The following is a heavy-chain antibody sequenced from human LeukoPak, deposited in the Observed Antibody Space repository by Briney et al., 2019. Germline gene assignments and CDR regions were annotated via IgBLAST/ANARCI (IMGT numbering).Heavy chain of an antibody. D-gene: IGHD6-19*01. CDR1: GGTFSSYA. V-gene: IGHV1-2*02. CDR3: ARAGRQWLVLGEFDY. Sequence: ASVKVSCKASGGTFSSYAISWVRQAPGQGLEWMGWINPNGGGTNYAQKFQGRVTMTRDTSISTAYMELSRLRSDDTAVYYCARAGRQWLVLGEFDYWGQGTLVTVSS. CDR2: INPNGGGT. J-gene: IGHJ4*02.